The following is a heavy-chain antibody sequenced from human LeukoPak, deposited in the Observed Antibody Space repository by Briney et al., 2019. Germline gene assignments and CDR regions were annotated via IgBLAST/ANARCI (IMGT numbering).Heavy chain of an antibody. J-gene: IGHJ4*02. CDR3: AVNHRDGYSELGY. CDR1: GFTFSSYG. V-gene: IGHV3-30*02. CDR2: IRYDGSNK. Sequence: GGSLRLSCVASGFTFSSYGMHWVRQAPGKGLEWVAFIRYDGSNKYYADSLEGRFTISRDNAKNSLYLQMNSLRDEDTAVYYCAVNHRDGYSELGYWGQGTLVTVSS. D-gene: IGHD5-24*01.